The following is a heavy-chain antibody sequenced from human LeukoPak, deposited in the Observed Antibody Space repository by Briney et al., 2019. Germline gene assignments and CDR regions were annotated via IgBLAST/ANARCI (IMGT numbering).Heavy chain of an antibody. D-gene: IGHD4-17*01. CDR2: ISYDGSNK. Sequence: PGRSLRLSCAASGFTFSSYAMHWVRQAPGKGLEWVAVISYDGSNKYYADSVKGRFTISRDNSKNTLYLQMNSLRAEDTAVYYCARDQGDYGDLKFDYWGQGTLVTVSS. CDR3: ARDQGDYGDLKFDY. V-gene: IGHV3-30*04. J-gene: IGHJ4*02. CDR1: GFTFSSYA.